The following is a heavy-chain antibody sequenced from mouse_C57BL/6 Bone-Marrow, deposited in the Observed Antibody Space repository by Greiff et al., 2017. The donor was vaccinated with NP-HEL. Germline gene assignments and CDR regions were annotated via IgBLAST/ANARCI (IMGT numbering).Heavy chain of an antibody. V-gene: IGHV1-69*01. Sequence: QVQLQQPGAELVMPGASVKLSCKASGYTFTSYWMHWVKQRPGHGLEWIGEIDPSDSYTKYNQKFKGKSTLTVDKSSSTAYMQLSSLTSDDSAVYYCARYYGYDRTWFAYWGQGTLVTVSA. CDR2: IDPSDSYT. J-gene: IGHJ3*01. CDR3: ARYYGYDRTWFAY. CDR1: GYTFTSYW. D-gene: IGHD2-2*01.